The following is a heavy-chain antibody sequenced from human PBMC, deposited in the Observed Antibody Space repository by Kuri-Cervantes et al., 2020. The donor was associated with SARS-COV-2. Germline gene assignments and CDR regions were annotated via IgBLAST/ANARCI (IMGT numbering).Heavy chain of an antibody. V-gene: IGHV4-4*07. Sequence: SETLSLTCTVSGGSISSYYWNWIRQPAGKGLEWIGRIYTSGSTNYNPSLKSRVTISVDTSKNQFSLKLSSVTAADTAVYYCARELGVPAATYFDYWGQGTLVTVSS. CDR3: ARELGVPAATYFDY. CDR1: GGSISSYY. D-gene: IGHD2-2*01. J-gene: IGHJ4*02. CDR2: IYTSGST.